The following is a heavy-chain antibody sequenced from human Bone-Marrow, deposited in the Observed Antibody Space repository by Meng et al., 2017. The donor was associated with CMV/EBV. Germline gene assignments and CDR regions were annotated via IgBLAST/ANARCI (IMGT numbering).Heavy chain of an antibody. V-gene: IGHV3-21*01. CDR2: ISSSSSYI. CDR1: GFTFSNYN. CDR3: ARGSCSSTSCSYYYYYGMDV. Sequence: GESLKISCAASGFTFSNYNMNWVRQALGKGLEWVSSISSSSSYIYFADSVKGRFTISRDNAKNSLYLQMNSLRAEDTAVYYCARGSCSSTSCSYYYYYGMDVWGQGTTVTVSS. J-gene: IGHJ6*02. D-gene: IGHD2-2*01.